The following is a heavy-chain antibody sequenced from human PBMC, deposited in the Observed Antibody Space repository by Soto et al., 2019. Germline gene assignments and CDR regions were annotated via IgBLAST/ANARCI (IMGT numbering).Heavy chain of an antibody. J-gene: IGHJ1*01. CDR2: ISGSGDKT. V-gene: IGHV3-23*01. CDR1: GFTFKYYA. Sequence: EVQLLQSGGGLAQPGTSLRLSCAASGFTFKYYAMTWVRQAPGKGLEWVSTISGSGDKTDYADSVKGRFRVSRDNYKDTLYLQMDSLRADDTALYYGARESKWYGGQYFQDWGQGTLVTVSS. CDR3: ARESKWYGGQYFQD. D-gene: IGHD2-8*01.